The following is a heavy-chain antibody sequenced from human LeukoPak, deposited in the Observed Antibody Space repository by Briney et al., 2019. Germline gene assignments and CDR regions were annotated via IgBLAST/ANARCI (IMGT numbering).Heavy chain of an antibody. D-gene: IGHD3-10*01. CDR2: IIPIFGTA. V-gene: IGHV1-69*05. CDR1: GGTFSSYA. Sequence: ASVKVSCKASGGTFSSYAISWVRQAPGQGLEWMGGIIPIFGTANYAQKFQGRVTITTDESTSTAYMELSSLRSEDTAVYYCARDKDRYGSGSYSDWFDPWGQGTLVTVSS. CDR3: ARDKDRYGSGSYSDWFDP. J-gene: IGHJ5*02.